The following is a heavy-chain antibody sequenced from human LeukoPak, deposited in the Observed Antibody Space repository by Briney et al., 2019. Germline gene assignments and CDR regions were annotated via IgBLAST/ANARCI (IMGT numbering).Heavy chain of an antibody. V-gene: IGHV4-39*01. CDR1: GGSISSSSYY. D-gene: IGHD5-24*01. CDR3: ARGWLQLRDAFDI. J-gene: IGHJ3*02. Sequence: SETLSLTCTVSGGSISSSSYYWGWIRQPPGKGLEWIGSIYYSGSTYYNPSLKSRVTISVDTSKNQFSLKLSSVTAADTAVYYCARGWLQLRDAFDIWGQGTMVTVSS. CDR2: IYYSGST.